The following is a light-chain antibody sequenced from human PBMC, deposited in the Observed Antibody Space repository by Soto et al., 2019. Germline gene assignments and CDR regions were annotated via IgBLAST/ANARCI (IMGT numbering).Light chain of an antibody. V-gene: IGLV2-14*01. Sequence: QSALTQPASVSGSPGQSVTISCTGTNSDIGDYDYVSWYQQHPGKAPKLMIYEVSNRPSGISNRFSGSKSGNTASLTISGLQPEDEADYYCSSYTRSSSLVFGGGTKLTVL. J-gene: IGLJ2*01. CDR1: NSDIGDYDY. CDR2: EVS. CDR3: SSYTRSSSLV.